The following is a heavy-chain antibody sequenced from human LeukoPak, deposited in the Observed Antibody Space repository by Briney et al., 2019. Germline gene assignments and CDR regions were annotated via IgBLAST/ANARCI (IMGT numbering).Heavy chain of an antibody. J-gene: IGHJ3*02. V-gene: IGHV3-7*01. CDR3: ARDLGDGYNWGDAFDI. CDR1: GFPFSSYW. CDR2: IKQDGGET. Sequence: GGSLRLSCAASGFPFSSYWMAWVRQAPGKGLEWVASIKQDGGETFYVDSVKGRFTISRDNAKNSLYLQMNSLRAEDTAVYYCARDLGDGYNWGDAFDIWGQGTMVTVSS. D-gene: IGHD5-24*01.